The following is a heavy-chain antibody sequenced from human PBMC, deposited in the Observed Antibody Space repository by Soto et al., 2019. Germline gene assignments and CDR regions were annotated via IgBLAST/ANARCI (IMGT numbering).Heavy chain of an antibody. CDR1: GFTFTSSA. V-gene: IGHV1-58*01. D-gene: IGHD3-22*01. CDR2: IVVGSGNT. J-gene: IGHJ3*02. Sequence: SVKVSCKASGFTFTSSAVQWVRQARGQRLEWIGWIVVGSGNTNYAQKFQERVTITRDMSTSTAYMELSSLRSEDTAVYYCAADRGYYDSSGYYPHDAFDIWGQGTMVTVSS. CDR3: AADRGYYDSSGYYPHDAFDI.